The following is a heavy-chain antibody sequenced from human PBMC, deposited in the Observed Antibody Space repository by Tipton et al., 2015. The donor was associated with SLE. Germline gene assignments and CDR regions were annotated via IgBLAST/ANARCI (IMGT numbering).Heavy chain of an antibody. J-gene: IGHJ5*02. CDR1: GVSISRGNYY. D-gene: IGHD6-13*01. Sequence: TLSLTCSVSGVSISRGNYYWGWIRHPPGRRLEWISSIHYSGRPHYNPSLRSRVSISVDTSKNQFSLKLSSVTAADTAVYYCATIALAAAGSGWFDPWGQGTLVTVSS. CDR2: IHYSGRP. V-gene: IGHV4-39*07. CDR3: ATIALAAAGSGWFDP.